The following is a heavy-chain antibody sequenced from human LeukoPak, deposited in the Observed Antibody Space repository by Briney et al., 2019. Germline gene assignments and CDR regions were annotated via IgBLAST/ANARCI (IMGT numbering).Heavy chain of an antibody. CDR1: GGSISSSSYY. D-gene: IGHD2-8*02. CDR3: ARQGVGCYRWAHYYGMDV. CDR2: IYYSGST. Sequence: SETLSLTCTVSGGSISSSSYYWGWIRQPPGKGLEWIGSIYYSGSTYYNPSLKSRVTISVDTSKNQFSLKLSSVTAADTAVYFWARQGVGCYRWAHYYGMDVWGQGTTVTVSS. V-gene: IGHV4-39*01. J-gene: IGHJ6*02.